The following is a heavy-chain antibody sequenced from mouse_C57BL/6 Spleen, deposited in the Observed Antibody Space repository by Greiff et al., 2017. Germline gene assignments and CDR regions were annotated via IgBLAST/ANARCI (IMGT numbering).Heavy chain of an antibody. D-gene: IGHD1-1*02. CDR3: ARGGGYYWYFDV. V-gene: IGHV1-52*01. CDR2: IDPSDSET. Sequence: VQLQESGAELVRPGSSVKLSCKASGYTFTSYWMHWVKQRPIQGLEWIGNIDPSDSETHYNQKFKDKATLTVDTSSSTAYMQLSSLTSEDSAVYYCARGGGYYWYFDVWGTGTTVTVAS. CDR1: GYTFTSYW. J-gene: IGHJ1*03.